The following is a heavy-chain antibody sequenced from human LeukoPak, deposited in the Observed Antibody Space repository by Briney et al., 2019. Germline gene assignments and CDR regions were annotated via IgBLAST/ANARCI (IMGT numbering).Heavy chain of an antibody. J-gene: IGHJ5*02. CDR1: GGSISSYY. CDR2: IYYSGST. D-gene: IGHD5-18*01. Sequence: SETLSLTCTVSGGSISSYYWSWIRQPPGKGLEYIGYIYYSGSTNYNPSLKSRVTISIDTSKNQFSLKMSSVTAADTAVYYCARVYSYGEIWFDPWGHGTLVTVSS. CDR3: ARVYSYGEIWFDP. V-gene: IGHV4-59*01.